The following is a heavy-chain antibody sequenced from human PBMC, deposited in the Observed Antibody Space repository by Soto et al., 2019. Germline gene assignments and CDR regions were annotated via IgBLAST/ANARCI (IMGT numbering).Heavy chain of an antibody. CDR1: GDTFTDYY. CDR3: ARGGHVVVVTAALDY. V-gene: IGHV1-46*01. J-gene: IGHJ4*02. D-gene: IGHD2-21*02. CDR2: VNPSGGHT. Sequence: QVQLMQSGAEVKKPGASVKVSCKASGDTFTDYYIHWVRQAPGQGLEWMGTVNPSGGHTTYAQHSLGRVTMTRDTSPSTRYMELTSLTSDDTAIYYGARGGHVVVVTAALDYWGQGTLVTVSS.